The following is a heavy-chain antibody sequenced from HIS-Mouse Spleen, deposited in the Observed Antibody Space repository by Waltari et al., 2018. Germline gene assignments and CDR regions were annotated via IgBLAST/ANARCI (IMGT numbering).Heavy chain of an antibody. CDR3: AREIPYSSSWYDWYFDL. J-gene: IGHJ2*01. CDR2: TYYIGST. D-gene: IGHD6-13*01. V-gene: IGHV4-39*07. Sequence: QLQLQESGPGLVKPSETLSLTCTVSGGSFSSSSYYLGWFRQPPGKGLEWSGSTYYIGSTYYNPSLKSRVTISVDTSKNQFSLKLSSVTAADTAVYYCAREIPYSSSWYDWYFDLWGRGTLVTVSS. CDR1: GGSFSSSSYY.